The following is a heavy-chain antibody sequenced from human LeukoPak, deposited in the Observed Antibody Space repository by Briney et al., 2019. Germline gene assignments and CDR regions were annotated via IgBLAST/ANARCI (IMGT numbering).Heavy chain of an antibody. CDR2: ICSSCSFI. V-gene: IGHV3-21*05. J-gene: IGHJ4*02. CDR1: GFTFSRYS. Sequence: GGALRLSRAASGFTFSRYSMDLVRQGPGEGVEWVSFICSSCSFILYADSVKGRFTISRDNAKNSLYLQMNSLRAEDTAVYYCARDKAITFGYSGYAHLPERGFYFDYWGQGTLVTVSS. D-gene: IGHD5-12*01. CDR3: ARDKAITFGYSGYAHLPERGFYFDY.